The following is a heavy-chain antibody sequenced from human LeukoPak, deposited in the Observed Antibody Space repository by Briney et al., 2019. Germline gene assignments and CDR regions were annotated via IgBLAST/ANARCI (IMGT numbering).Heavy chain of an antibody. CDR1: GYSLTSGYY. CDR3: ARLPAARLISGAFDI. CDR2: IYHSGST. D-gene: IGHD1-20*01. Sequence: SETLSLTCTVSGYSLTSGYYWGWIRQPPGKGLEWIGSIYHSGSTFYNPSLKSRVTISVDPSKKQFSLKMSSVTAADTALYYCARLPAARLISGAFDIWGQGTMVTVSS. J-gene: IGHJ3*02. V-gene: IGHV4-38-2*02.